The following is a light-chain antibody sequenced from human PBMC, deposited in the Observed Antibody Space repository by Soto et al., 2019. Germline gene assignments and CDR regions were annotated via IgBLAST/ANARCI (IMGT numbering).Light chain of an antibody. CDR1: QSITSW. V-gene: IGKV1-5*01. J-gene: IGKJ1*01. CDR3: QQYNNYPWT. CDR2: DLS. Sequence: DIEMTHSPPTLSASVGDRVTITCPATQSITSWLAWYQQRPWKVPNLLINDLSSLESGIPSRSRGSGSGKEVTLTLSSPQPDDFQTYYCQQYNNYPWTFGQGTKVDIK.